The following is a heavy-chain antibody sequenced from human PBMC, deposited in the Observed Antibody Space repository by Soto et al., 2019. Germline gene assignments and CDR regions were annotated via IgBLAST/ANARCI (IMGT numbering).Heavy chain of an antibody. CDR2: INAGNGNT. D-gene: IGHD6-6*01. V-gene: IGHV1-3*01. Sequence: ASVKVSCKASGYTFTSYAMHWVRQAPGQRLEWMGWINAGNGNTKYSQKFQGRVTITRDTSASTAYMELSSLRSEDTAVYYCASAQRPGGRPNTVLDNWFDPWGQGTLVIVSS. CDR1: GYTFTSYA. J-gene: IGHJ5*02. CDR3: ASAQRPGGRPNTVLDNWFDP.